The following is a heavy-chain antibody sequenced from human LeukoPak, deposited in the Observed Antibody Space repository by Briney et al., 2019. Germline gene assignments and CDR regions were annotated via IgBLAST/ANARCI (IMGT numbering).Heavy chain of an antibody. V-gene: IGHV3-21*01. D-gene: IGHD6-13*01. CDR3: ARGGSSWPKGWFDP. J-gene: IGHJ5*02. CDR1: GFTFSSYS. Sequence: GGSLRLSRAASGFTFSSYSMNWVRQAPGKGLEWVSSISSSSSYIYYADSVKGRFTISRDNAKNSLYLQMNSLRAEDTAVYYCARGGSSWPKGWFDPWGQGTLVTVSS. CDR2: ISSSSSYI.